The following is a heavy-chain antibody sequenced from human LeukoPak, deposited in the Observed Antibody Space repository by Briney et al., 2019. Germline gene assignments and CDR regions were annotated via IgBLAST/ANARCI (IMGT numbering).Heavy chain of an antibody. CDR3: AHTPLWFGRADGMDV. J-gene: IGHJ6*02. Sequence: ASVKVSCKVSGYTLTELSMHWVRQAPGKGLEWMGGFDPEDGETIYAQKFQGRVTMTEDTSTDTAYMELSSLRSEDTAVYYCAHTPLWFGRADGMDVWGQGTTVTVSS. CDR1: GYTLTELS. V-gene: IGHV1-24*01. CDR2: FDPEDGET. D-gene: IGHD3-10*01.